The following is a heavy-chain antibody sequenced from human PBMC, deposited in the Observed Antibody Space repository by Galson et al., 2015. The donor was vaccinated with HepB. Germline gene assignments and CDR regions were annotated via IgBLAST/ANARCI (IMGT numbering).Heavy chain of an antibody. D-gene: IGHD1-1*01. V-gene: IGHV3-23*01. Sequence: SLRLSCAASGFTFSSYAMSWVRQAPGKGLEWVSAISGSGGSTYYADSVKGRFTISRDNAKNSLYLQMNSLRAEDTAVYYCARDLGYNWNDIDYWGQGTLVTVSS. J-gene: IGHJ4*02. CDR2: ISGSGGST. CDR1: GFTFSSYA. CDR3: ARDLGYNWNDIDY.